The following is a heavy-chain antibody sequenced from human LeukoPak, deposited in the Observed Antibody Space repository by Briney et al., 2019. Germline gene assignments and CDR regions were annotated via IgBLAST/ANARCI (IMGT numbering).Heavy chain of an antibody. CDR3: GRDPNGDYVGAFEF. CDR1: EFTFASYA. J-gene: IGHJ3*01. V-gene: IGHV3-23*01. Sequence: PGGSLRVSCEASEFTFASYAMTWVRLTPGKGLEWVASIGGSGTHTNYADSVRGRFTISRDNSKNTLYLQMNSLRAEDTAVYYCGRDPNGDYVGAFEFWGQGTLVSVSS. D-gene: IGHD4-17*01. CDR2: IGGSGTHT.